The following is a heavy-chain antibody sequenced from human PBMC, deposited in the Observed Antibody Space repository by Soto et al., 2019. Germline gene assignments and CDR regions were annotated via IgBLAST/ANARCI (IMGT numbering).Heavy chain of an antibody. CDR3: AKDLFGSGNAAFDI. CDR1: GFTFDDYA. CDR2: ISWNSGSI. D-gene: IGHD2-15*01. V-gene: IGHV3-9*01. Sequence: GGSLRLSCAASGFTFDDYAMHWVRQAPGKGLEWVSGISWNSGSIGYADSVKGRFTISRDNAKNSLYLQMNSLRAEDTALYYCAKDLFGSGNAAFDIWGQGTMVTDSS. J-gene: IGHJ3*02.